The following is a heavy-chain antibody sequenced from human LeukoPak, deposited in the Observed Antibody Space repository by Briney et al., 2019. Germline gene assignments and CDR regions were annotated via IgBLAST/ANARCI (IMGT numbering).Heavy chain of an antibody. D-gene: IGHD2-2*01. CDR3: ASIDHIVVVPAARHYYYGMDV. J-gene: IGHJ6*02. V-gene: IGHV4-34*01. Sequence: PSETLSLTCAVYGGSFSGHYWSWIRQPPGKGLEWIGEINHSGSTNYNPSLKSRVTISVDTSKNQFSLKLSSVTAADTAVYYRASIDHIVVVPAARHYYYGMDVWGQGTTVTVSS. CDR1: GGSFSGHY. CDR2: INHSGST.